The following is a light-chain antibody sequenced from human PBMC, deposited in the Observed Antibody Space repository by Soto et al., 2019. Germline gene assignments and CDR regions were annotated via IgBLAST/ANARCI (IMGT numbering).Light chain of an antibody. Sequence: QSVLTQSPSASGTPGQRVTISCSGSSSNIGSNAVNWYQQVPGTAPKLLIYSHNQRPSGVPDRFSGSKSGTSASLAISGLHSEDEADYYCAAWDDSLNGRVFGGGTKLTVL. V-gene: IGLV1-44*01. CDR3: AAWDDSLNGRV. J-gene: IGLJ3*02. CDR1: SSNIGSNA. CDR2: SHN.